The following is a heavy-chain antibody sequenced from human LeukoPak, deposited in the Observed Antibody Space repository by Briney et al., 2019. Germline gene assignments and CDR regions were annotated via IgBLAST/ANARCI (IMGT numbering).Heavy chain of an antibody. J-gene: IGHJ6*04. CDR1: GFTFSSYE. CDR3: AELGITMIGGV. Sequence: GGSLRLSCAASGFTFSSYEMNWVRQAPGKGLEWISYISSSGSTIYYADSVKGRFTMSRDNAKNSLYLQMNSLRAEDTAVYYCAELGITMIGGVWGKGTTVTISS. V-gene: IGHV3-48*03. CDR2: ISSSGSTI. D-gene: IGHD3-10*02.